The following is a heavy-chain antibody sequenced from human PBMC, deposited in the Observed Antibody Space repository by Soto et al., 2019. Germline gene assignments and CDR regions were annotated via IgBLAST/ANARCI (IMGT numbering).Heavy chain of an antibody. Sequence: PSETLSLTCAVYGGSFSGYYWSWIRQPPGKGLEWIGEINHSGSTNYNPSLKSRVTISVDTSKNQFSLKLSSVTAADTAVYYCARGNLTMVRGVITDYYYGMDVWGQAPTVTVSS. CDR1: GGSFSGYY. J-gene: IGHJ6*02. D-gene: IGHD3-10*01. CDR2: INHSGST. CDR3: ARGNLTMVRGVITDYYYGMDV. V-gene: IGHV4-34*01.